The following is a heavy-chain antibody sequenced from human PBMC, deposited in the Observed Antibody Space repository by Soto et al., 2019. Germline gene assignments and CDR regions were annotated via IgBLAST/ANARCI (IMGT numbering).Heavy chain of an antibody. CDR2: IIPIFGTA. V-gene: IGHV1-69*13. J-gene: IGHJ4*02. D-gene: IGHD4-4*01. CDR1: GSTFSSYA. CDR3: AAYSNYEGSPFDY. Sequence: SVKVSCKASGSTFSSYAISWVRQAPGQGLEWMGGIIPIFGTANYAQKFQGRVTITADESTSTAYMELSSLRSEDTAVYYCAAYSNYEGSPFDYWGQGTLVTVSS.